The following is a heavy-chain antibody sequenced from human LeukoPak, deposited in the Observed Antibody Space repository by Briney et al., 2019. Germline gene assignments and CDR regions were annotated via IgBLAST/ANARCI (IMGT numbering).Heavy chain of an antibody. CDR2: IYYSGST. CDR3: ARGYYDSGTYSGYFQH. Sequence: PSETLSLTCTVSGGSISSGDYYWSWIRQPPGKGLEWIGYIYYSGSTNYNPSLKSRVTISVDTSKTRFSLRLSSVTAADAAVYYCARGYYDSGTYSGYFQHWGQGTLVTVSS. V-gene: IGHV4-61*08. D-gene: IGHD3-10*01. CDR1: GGSISSGDYY. J-gene: IGHJ1*01.